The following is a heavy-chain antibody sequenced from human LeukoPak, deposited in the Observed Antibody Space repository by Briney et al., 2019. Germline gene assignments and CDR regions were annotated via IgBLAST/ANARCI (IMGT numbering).Heavy chain of an antibody. CDR1: GYTFTGYY. CDR2: INPNSGGT. D-gene: IGHD1-7*01. CDR3: ARDITGTDFDH. Sequence: ASVKVSCKASGYTFTGYYMHWVRQAPGQGLEWMGRINPNSGGTNYAQKFQGRVTMTRDTSISTAYMELSRLRSDDTAVYYGARDITGTDFDHWGQGTLVTVSS. V-gene: IGHV1-2*06. J-gene: IGHJ5*02.